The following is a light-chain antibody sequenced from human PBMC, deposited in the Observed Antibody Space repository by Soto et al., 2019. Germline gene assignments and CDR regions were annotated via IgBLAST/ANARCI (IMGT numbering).Light chain of an antibody. J-gene: IGKJ1*01. Sequence: SVGDRVIITCRAGQTISQWLAWYQQKPGQAPRLLIYGASNRATGIPDRFSGSGSGTDFTLTISRLEPEDFAVYYCQQYGSSPRTFGQGTKVDIK. CDR2: GAS. CDR3: QQYGSSPRT. V-gene: IGKV3-20*01. CDR1: QTISQW.